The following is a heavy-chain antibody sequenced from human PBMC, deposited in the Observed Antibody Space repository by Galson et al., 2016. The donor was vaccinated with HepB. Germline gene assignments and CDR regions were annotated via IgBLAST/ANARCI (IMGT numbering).Heavy chain of an antibody. Sequence: SETLSLTCTVSGASISSDDYYWAWIRQPPGKGLEWIGSTSYRGSTYYTSSLKSRVTMSIDTSRNLLSLKLTSVTAADTSMYFCARHSGPGRWDVSYFFDFWGQGSLVTVSS. D-gene: IGHD5-12*01. V-gene: IGHV4-39*01. J-gene: IGHJ4*02. CDR3: ARHSGPGRWDVSYFFDF. CDR1: GASISSDDYY. CDR2: TSYRGST.